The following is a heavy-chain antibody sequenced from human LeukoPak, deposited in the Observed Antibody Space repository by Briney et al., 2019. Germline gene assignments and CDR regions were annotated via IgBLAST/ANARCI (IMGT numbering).Heavy chain of an antibody. J-gene: IGHJ4*02. CDR1: GYTFTSYY. Sequence: ASVKVSCKASGYTFTSYYMHWVRQAPGQGLEWMGIINPSGGSTGYAQKFQGRVTMTRDMSTSTVYMELSSLRSEDTAVYYCARVRCSGGSCYNFDYWGQGTLVTVSS. D-gene: IGHD2-15*01. V-gene: IGHV1-46*01. CDR3: ARVRCSGGSCYNFDY. CDR2: INPSGGST.